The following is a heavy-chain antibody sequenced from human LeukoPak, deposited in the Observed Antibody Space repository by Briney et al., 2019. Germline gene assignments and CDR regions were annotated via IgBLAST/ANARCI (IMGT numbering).Heavy chain of an antibody. J-gene: IGHJ4*02. CDR1: GFTLSSYG. V-gene: IGHV3-33*01. CDR2: IWYDGSSK. Sequence: PGRSLRLSCAASGFTLSSYGMHWVRQAPGKGLEWVAVIWYDGSSKYYADSVKGRFTISRDNSKNTLYLQMNSLRAEDTAVYYCARDPRYSYGYYFDYWGQGTLVTVSS. CDR3: ARDPRYSYGYYFDY. D-gene: IGHD5-18*01.